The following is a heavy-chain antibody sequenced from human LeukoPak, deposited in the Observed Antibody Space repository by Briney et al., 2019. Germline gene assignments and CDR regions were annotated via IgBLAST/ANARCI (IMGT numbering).Heavy chain of an antibody. CDR3: AKGYSGLLIYALDV. Sequence: GGSLRLSCAGSGFTFSDHYIDWVRQAPGKGPEWVGRGRNKGNSDTTEYAASVKGRFSISRDDSKNLQFLQMNSLRTEDTAVYHCAKGYSGLLIYALDVWGQGTGVTVSS. D-gene: IGHD1-26*01. CDR2: GRNKGNSDTT. CDR1: GFTFSDHY. J-gene: IGHJ3*01. V-gene: IGHV3-72*01.